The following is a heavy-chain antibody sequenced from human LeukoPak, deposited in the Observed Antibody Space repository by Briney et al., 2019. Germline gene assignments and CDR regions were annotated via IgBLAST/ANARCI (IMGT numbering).Heavy chain of an antibody. CDR2: IDPSDSYI. Sequence: PGESLRISCKGSGYSFTSYWISWVRQMPGKGLEWMGRIDPSDSYINYSPSFQGHVTISADKSISTAYLQWSSLKASDTAMYYCAIKYYYYYGMDVWGQGTTVTVSS. J-gene: IGHJ6*02. CDR3: AIKYYYYYGMDV. V-gene: IGHV5-10-1*01. CDR1: GYSFTSYW.